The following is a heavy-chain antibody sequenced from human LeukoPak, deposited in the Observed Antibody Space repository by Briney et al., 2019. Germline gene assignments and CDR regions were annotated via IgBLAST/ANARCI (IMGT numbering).Heavy chain of an antibody. D-gene: IGHD3-10*01. Sequence: GGSLRLSCVASGFSFSDSVIHWVCQAPGKGLEWVAVISHDVKTTYYADSAKGRFTISRDNSRNTVFLQMNRLRPEDTAVYYCVKEAYYGWGSSPTFYFDYWGQGTRVTVSS. J-gene: IGHJ4*02. CDR2: ISHDVKTT. CDR3: VKEAYYGWGSSPTFYFDY. CDR1: GFSFSDSV. V-gene: IGHV3-30*04.